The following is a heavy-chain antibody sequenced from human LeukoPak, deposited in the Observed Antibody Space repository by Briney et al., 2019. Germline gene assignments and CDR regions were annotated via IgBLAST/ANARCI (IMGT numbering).Heavy chain of an antibody. CDR1: GFTFSSYW. V-gene: IGHV3-74*01. J-gene: IGHJ4*02. CDR2: INSDGSST. CDR3: ASFIGDGYNTRRKGEFDY. Sequence: PGGSLRLSCAASGFTFSSYWMHWVRQAPGKGLVWVSRINSDGSSTSYADSVKGRFTISRDSAKNTLYLQMNSLRAEDTAVYYCASFIGDGYNTRRKGEFDYWGQGTLITVSS. D-gene: IGHD5-24*01.